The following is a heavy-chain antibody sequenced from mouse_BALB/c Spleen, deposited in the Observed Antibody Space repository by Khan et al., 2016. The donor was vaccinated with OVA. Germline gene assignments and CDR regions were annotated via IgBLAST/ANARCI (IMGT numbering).Heavy chain of an antibody. CDR3: ARELPVVY. V-gene: IGHV1S81*02. CDR1: GYTFTNYW. Sequence: QVQLQQPGTEVVRPGTSVKLSCKTSGYTFTNYWVHWVKQRPGQGLEWIGEISPDNGRTNYNEKFRTKATLTVDKFSSTAYIQLSSLTSEDSAVYYCARELPVVYWGQGTLVTVSA. CDR2: ISPDNGRT. J-gene: IGHJ3*01.